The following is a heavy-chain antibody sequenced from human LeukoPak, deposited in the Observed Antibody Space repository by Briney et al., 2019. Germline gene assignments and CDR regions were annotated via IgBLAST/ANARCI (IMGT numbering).Heavy chain of an antibody. Sequence: PGGSLRLSCAASGFTFSNAWMSWVRQAPGKGLEWVGRIKSKTDGGTTDYAAPVKGRFAISRDDSKNTLYLQMNSLKTEDTAVYYCTTDRIIVVVPAAMTGNYWGQGTLVTVSS. CDR2: IKSKTDGGTT. D-gene: IGHD2-2*01. CDR1: GFTFSNAW. CDR3: TTDRIIVVVPAAMTGNY. J-gene: IGHJ4*02. V-gene: IGHV3-15*01.